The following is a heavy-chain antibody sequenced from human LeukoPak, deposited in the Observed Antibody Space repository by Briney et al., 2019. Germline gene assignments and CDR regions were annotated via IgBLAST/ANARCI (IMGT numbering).Heavy chain of an antibody. CDR2: ISSGRSP. Sequence: GGCLRLSCAASGFTFNSYAMAWVRQAPGKGLGWVSSISSGRSPSYADSVKGRLTLSRDNAKNTLSLQMDNLRAEDTAIYYCARQLGYCSAGTCYFDSWGQGTLVAVSS. J-gene: IGHJ4*02. CDR3: ARQLGYCSAGTCYFDS. V-gene: IGHV3-23*05. CDR1: GFTFNSYA. D-gene: IGHD2-15*01.